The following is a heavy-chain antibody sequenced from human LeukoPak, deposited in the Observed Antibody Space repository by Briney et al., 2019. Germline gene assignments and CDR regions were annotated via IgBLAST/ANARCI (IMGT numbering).Heavy chain of an antibody. V-gene: IGHV4-34*01. CDR1: GGSFSRYY. D-gene: IGHD6-6*01. Sequence: SETLSLTCAVYGGSFSRYYWSWIRRPPGKGLEWIGEINHSGSTNYNPSLKSRVTISVDTSKNQFSLKLSSVTAADTAVYYCAGEYSSSSGRTFDYWGQGSLVTVSS. J-gene: IGHJ4*02. CDR3: AGEYSSSSGRTFDY. CDR2: INHSGST.